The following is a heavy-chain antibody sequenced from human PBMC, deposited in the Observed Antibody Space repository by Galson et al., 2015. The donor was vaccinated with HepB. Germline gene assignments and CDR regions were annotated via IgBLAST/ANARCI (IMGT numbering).Heavy chain of an antibody. CDR3: ARDIYGDYESFDY. J-gene: IGHJ4*02. CDR2: ISYDGSNK. D-gene: IGHD4-17*01. CDR1: GFTFSSYA. Sequence: SLRLSCAASGFTFSSYAMHWVRQAPGKGLEWVAVISYDGSNKYYADSVKGRFTISRDNSKNTLYLQMNSLRAEDTAVYYCARDIYGDYESFDYWGQGTLVTVSS. V-gene: IGHV3-30*04.